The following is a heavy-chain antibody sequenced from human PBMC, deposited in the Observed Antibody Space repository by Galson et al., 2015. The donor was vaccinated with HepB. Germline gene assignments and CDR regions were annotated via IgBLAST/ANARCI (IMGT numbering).Heavy chain of an antibody. CDR2: IYPGDSDT. D-gene: IGHD6-13*01. Sequence: QSGAEVKKPGESLKISCKGSGYSFTSYWIGWVRQMPGKGLEWMGIIYPGDSDTRYSPSFQGQVTISADKSISTAYLQWSSLKASDTAMYYCARQGEYSSSWPFIYYFDYWGQGTLVTVSS. CDR1: GYSFTSYW. CDR3: ARQGEYSSSWPFIYYFDY. J-gene: IGHJ4*02. V-gene: IGHV5-51*01.